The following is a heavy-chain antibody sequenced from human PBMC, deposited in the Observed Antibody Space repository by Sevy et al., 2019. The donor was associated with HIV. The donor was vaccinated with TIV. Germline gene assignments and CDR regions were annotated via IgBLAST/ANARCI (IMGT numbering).Heavy chain of an antibody. J-gene: IGHJ4*02. D-gene: IGHD3-10*01. CDR1: GYTFTNYE. CDR3: ANDEQRPYYYGSGNMGN. CDR2: MNPNSGKT. Sequence: ASVKVSCKASGYTFTNYEINWVRQATGQGLEWMGWMNPNSGKTGYAPQFHGRVTMTRNTSLNIAYMELSSLRSDDTAVYYCANDEQRPYYYGSGNMGNWGQGTLVTVSS. V-gene: IGHV1-8*01.